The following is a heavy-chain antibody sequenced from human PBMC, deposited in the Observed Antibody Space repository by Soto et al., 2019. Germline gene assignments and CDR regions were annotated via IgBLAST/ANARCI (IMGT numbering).Heavy chain of an antibody. J-gene: IGHJ5*02. Sequence: QVQLVQSGAEVKKPGASVKVSCKASGYTFTTHGISWVRQVPGQGLEWMGWVRGDNGHTNYAQSLQGRDTRTTDTSTNTAYMELRSLRSADTTVYYCESDIGYCSSGTCYREWFDPWGQGTLVTVSS. CDR2: VRGDNGHT. CDR1: GYTFTTHG. D-gene: IGHD2-15*01. V-gene: IGHV1-18*01. CDR3: ESDIGYCSSGTCYREWFDP.